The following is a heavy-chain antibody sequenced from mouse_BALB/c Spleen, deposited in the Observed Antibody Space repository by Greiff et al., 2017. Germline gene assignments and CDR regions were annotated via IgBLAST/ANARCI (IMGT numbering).Heavy chain of an antibody. D-gene: IGHD2-1*01. CDR2: SRNKANDYTT. J-gene: IGHJ4*01. CDR1: GFTFSDFY. CDR3: ARDGGYYGNYAMDY. V-gene: IGHV7-1*02. Sequence: DVMLVESGGGLVQPGGSLRLSCATSGFTFSDFYMEWVRQPPGKRLEWIAASRNKANDYTTEYSASVKGRFIVSRDTSQSILYLQMNALRAEDTAIYYCARDGGYYGNYAMDYWGQGTSVTVSS.